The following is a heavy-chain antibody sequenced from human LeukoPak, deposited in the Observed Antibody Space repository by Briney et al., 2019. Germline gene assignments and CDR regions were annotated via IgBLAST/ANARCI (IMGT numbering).Heavy chain of an antibody. V-gene: IGHV4-34*01. J-gene: IGHJ4*02. CDR3: ARGPRSQLLLRDSSGWYYFDY. CDR1: GGSISSYY. Sequence: KSSETLSLTCTVSGGSISSYYWSWIRQPPGKGLEWIGEINHSGSTNYNPSLKSRVTISVDTSKNQFSLKLSSVTAADTAVYYCARGPRSQLLLRDSSGWYYFDYWGQGTLVTVSS. D-gene: IGHD6-19*01. CDR2: INHSGST.